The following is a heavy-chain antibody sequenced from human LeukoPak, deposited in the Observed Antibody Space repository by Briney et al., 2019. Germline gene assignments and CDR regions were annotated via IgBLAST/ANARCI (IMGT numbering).Heavy chain of an antibody. J-gene: IGHJ4*02. Sequence: GASVKVSCKASGYTFTTYYMHWVRQAPGQGLEWMGWINPNSGGTNYAQKFQGRVTMTRDTSISTAYMELSRLRSDDTAVYYCARVIGFGELYDYWGQGTLVTVSS. V-gene: IGHV1-2*02. D-gene: IGHD3-10*01. CDR1: GYTFTTYY. CDR2: INPNSGGT. CDR3: ARVIGFGELYDY.